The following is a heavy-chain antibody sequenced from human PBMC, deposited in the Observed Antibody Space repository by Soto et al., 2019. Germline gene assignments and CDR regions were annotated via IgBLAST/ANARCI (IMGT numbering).Heavy chain of an antibody. CDR1: GGSFSGYY. CDR3: ARGDPVYGDYDY. CDR2: INHSGST. J-gene: IGHJ4*02. Sequence: PSETLSLTCAVYGGSFSGYYWTWIRQPPGTGLEWIGEINHSGSTNYNPSLKSRVTISVDTSKNQFSLKLSSVTAADTAVYYCARGDPVYGDYDYWGQGTLVTVSS. D-gene: IGHD4-17*01. V-gene: IGHV4-34*01.